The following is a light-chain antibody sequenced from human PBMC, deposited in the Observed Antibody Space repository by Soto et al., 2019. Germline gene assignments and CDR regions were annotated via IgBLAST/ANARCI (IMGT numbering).Light chain of an antibody. CDR2: DVS. CDR3: ISYTINTFYV. Sequence: QSALTQPASVSGSPGQSITISCTGTSSDGGGSDFVSWYQQYPGKAPRLMIYDVSNRPSGVSNRFSGSKSGNTASLTISGLQAEDESVYYCISYTINTFYVFGTG. V-gene: IGLV2-14*03. J-gene: IGLJ1*01. CDR1: SSDGGGSDF.